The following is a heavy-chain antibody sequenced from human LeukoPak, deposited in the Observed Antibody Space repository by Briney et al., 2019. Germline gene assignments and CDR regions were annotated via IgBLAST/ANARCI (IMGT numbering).Heavy chain of an antibody. Sequence: GRSLRLSCAASGFTFSSYGMHWVRQAPGKGQEWVAVIWYDGSNKYYADSVKGRFTISRDNSKNTLYLQMNSLRAEDTAVYYCARDGGISRFDPWGQGTLVTVSS. J-gene: IGHJ5*02. V-gene: IGHV3-33*01. CDR3: ARDGGISRFDP. CDR2: IWYDGSNK. CDR1: GFTFSSYG. D-gene: IGHD6-13*01.